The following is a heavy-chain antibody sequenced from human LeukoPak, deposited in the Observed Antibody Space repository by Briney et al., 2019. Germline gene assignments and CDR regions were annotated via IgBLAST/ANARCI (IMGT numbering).Heavy chain of an antibody. Sequence: GGSLRLSCAASGFTFSSYGMHWVRQAPGKGLEWVAVIWNDGSNKYYADSVKGRFTISRDNAKNSLYLQMNSLRAEDTAVYYCARGHNDYWGQGTLVTVSS. CDR2: IWNDGSNK. CDR3: ARGHNDY. CDR1: GFTFSSYG. J-gene: IGHJ4*02. V-gene: IGHV3-33*01.